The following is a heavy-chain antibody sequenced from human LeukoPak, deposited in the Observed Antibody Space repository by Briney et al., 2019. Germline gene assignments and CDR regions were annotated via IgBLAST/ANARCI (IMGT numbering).Heavy chain of an antibody. D-gene: IGHD3-10*01. Sequence: SETLSLTCTVSGYSISSGYYWGWIRQTPGKGLEWIGEINHSGTTKYNPSLKSRVTISVDMSKNQFSLELSSVTAADTAVYYCARGPASGSNFAWFDPWGQGTLVTVSS. CDR3: ARGPASGSNFAWFDP. CDR2: INHSGTT. V-gene: IGHV4-38-2*02. CDR1: GYSISSGYY. J-gene: IGHJ5*02.